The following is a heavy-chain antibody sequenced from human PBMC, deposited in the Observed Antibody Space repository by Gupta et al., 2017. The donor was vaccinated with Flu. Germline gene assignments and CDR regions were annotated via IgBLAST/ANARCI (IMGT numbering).Heavy chain of an antibody. J-gene: IGHJ4*02. Sequence: EVQLLESGGGLVQPGGSLRLSCAASGFTFSSYAMSWVRQAPGKGLEWVSAISGSGGSTYYADAVKGRFTISRDNSKNTLYLQMNSLRAEDTAVYYCAKGRGYGDSNFDYGGQGTLVTVSS. CDR2: ISGSGGST. V-gene: IGHV3-23*01. CDR3: AKGRGYGDSNFDY. CDR1: GFTFSSYA. D-gene: IGHD4-17*01.